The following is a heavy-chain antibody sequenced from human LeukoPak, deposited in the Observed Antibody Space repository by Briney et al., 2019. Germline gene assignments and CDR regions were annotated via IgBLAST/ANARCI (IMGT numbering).Heavy chain of an antibody. CDR3: ARVAGDLYWYFDL. J-gene: IGHJ2*01. CDR1: GGSISSGGYS. Sequence: SQTLSLTCAVSGGSISSGGYSWSWVRQPPGEGLEWIGYIYHSGSTYYNPSLKSRVTILVDRSKNQFSLKLSSATAADTAVYYCARVAGDLYWYFDLWGRGTLVTVSS. CDR2: IYHSGST. V-gene: IGHV4-30-2*01. D-gene: IGHD6-13*01.